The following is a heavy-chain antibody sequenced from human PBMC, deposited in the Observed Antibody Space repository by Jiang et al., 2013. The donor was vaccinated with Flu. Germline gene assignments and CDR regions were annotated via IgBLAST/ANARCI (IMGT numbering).Heavy chain of an antibody. CDR2: ISYSGST. J-gene: IGHJ5*02. Sequence: GSGLVKPSQTLSLTCTVSGGSISSGGYYWSWIRQHPGKGLEWIGYISYSGSTYYNPSLKSRVTISVDTSKNQFSLKLSSVTAADTAVYYCARDGLVSRDSSGYYSWFDPGAREPWSPSPQ. CDR1: GGSISSGGYY. CDR3: ARDGLVSRDSSGYYSWFDP. V-gene: IGHV4-31*03. D-gene: IGHD3-22*01.